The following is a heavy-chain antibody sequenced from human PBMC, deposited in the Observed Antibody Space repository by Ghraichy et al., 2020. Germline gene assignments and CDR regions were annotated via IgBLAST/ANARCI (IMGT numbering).Heavy chain of an antibody. CDR1: GFTFSSYA. J-gene: IGHJ4*02. CDR2: ISGSGGST. V-gene: IGHV3-23*01. Sequence: GGSLRLSCAASGFTFSSYAMSWVRQAPGKGLEWVSAISGSGGSTYYADSVKGRFTISRDNSKNTLYLQMNSLRAEDTAVYYCARARSIAAPWSTETSYFDYWGQGTLVTVSS. D-gene: IGHD6-6*01. CDR3: ARARSIAAPWSTETSYFDY.